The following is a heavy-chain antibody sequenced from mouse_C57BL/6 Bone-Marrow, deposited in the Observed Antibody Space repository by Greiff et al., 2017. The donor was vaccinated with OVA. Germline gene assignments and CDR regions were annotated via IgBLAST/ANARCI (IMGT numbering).Heavy chain of an antibody. D-gene: IGHD4-1*01. Sequence: VQLKESGPGLVKPSPSLSLTCSVTGYSITSCYFWNWIRQFPGNKLEWVGYISYDGSNNYNPSLKNRISITRDTSKNQFFLKLNSVTTEDTATYDCARGWDPFAYWGQGTLVTVSA. CDR2: ISYDGSN. V-gene: IGHV3-6*01. J-gene: IGHJ3*01. CDR3: ARGWDPFAY. CDR1: GYSITSCYF.